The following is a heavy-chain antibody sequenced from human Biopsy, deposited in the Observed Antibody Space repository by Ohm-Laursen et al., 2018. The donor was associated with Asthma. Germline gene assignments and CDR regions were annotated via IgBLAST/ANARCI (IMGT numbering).Heavy chain of an antibody. V-gene: IGHV3-30*18. CDR2: ISYDGSIT. CDR3: AKESGSNYAFDI. CDR1: GFAFRSYA. Sequence: SLRLFCAASGFAFRSYAMNWVRQAPGKGLEWVAVISYDGSITHYADSVKGRFTISRDNSKNTVYLQMNSLRAEDTAVYYCAKESGSNYAFDIWGQGTMVTVSS. D-gene: IGHD1-1*01. J-gene: IGHJ3*02.